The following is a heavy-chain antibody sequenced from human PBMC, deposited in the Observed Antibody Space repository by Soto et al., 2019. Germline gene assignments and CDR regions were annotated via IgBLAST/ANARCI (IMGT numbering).Heavy chain of an antibody. Sequence: GGSLRLSCAASGFTFSSYAMSWVRQAPGKGLEWVSAISGSGGSTYYADSVKGRFTISRDNSKNTLYLQMNNLRAEDTAVYYCAKVSVLRYFDWSRGWFDPWGQGTLVTVSS. CDR2: ISGSGGST. V-gene: IGHV3-23*01. CDR1: GFTFSSYA. CDR3: AKVSVLRYFDWSRGWFDP. J-gene: IGHJ5*02. D-gene: IGHD3-9*01.